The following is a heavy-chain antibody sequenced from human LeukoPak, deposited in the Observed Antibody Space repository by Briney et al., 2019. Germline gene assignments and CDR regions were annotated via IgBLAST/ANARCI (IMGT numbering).Heavy chain of an antibody. J-gene: IGHJ3*02. CDR3: AKNHDSNGYHTDDAFDI. V-gene: IGHV3-30*04. Sequence: GGSLRLSCAASGFTFSSYVMHWVRQAPGKGLEWVAIISYDGSNEYYADSVKGRFTISRDISKNTLYLQMNSLRAEDTGVYYCAKNHDSNGYHTDDAFDIWGQGTMVTVSS. D-gene: IGHD3-22*01. CDR1: GFTFSSYV. CDR2: ISYDGSNE.